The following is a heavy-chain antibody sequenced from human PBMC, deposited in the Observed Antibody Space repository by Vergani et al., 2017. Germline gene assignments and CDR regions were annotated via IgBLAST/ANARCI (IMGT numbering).Heavy chain of an antibody. D-gene: IGHD4/OR15-4a*01. J-gene: IGHJ3*02. CDR2: IKSKTDGGTT. V-gene: IGHV3-15*01. Sequence: EVQLVESGGGLVKPGGSLRLSCAASGFTFINAWMTWVRQAPGKGLEWVGRIKSKTDGGTTYYAAPVKGKFTISRDDSKNTLYLQMNSLKTEDTAVYYYTTDNQQSSLGHLSGTNCDGDVFDIWGQGTVVTVSS. CDR1: GFTFINAW. CDR3: TTDNQQSSLGHLSGTNCDGDVFDI.